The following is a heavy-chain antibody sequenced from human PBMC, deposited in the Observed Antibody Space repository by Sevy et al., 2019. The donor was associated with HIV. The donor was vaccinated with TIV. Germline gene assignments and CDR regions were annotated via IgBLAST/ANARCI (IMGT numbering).Heavy chain of an antibody. D-gene: IGHD2-15*01. J-gene: IGHJ5*02. Sequence: ASVKVSCKASGYTFTGYYMHWVRQAPGQGLEWMGRINPNSGGTNYAQKFQGRVTMTRDTSISTAYMELSRLRSDDTAVYYCARDLIQLGVIVVLMETWGQGTLVTVSS. CDR1: GYTFTGYY. CDR3: ARDLIQLGVIVVLMET. CDR2: INPNSGGT. V-gene: IGHV1-2*06.